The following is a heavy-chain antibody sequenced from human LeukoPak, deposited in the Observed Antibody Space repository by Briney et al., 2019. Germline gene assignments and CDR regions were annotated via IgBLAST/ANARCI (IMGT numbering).Heavy chain of an antibody. CDR3: ARDVWRRAFYYAMDV. D-gene: IGHD2-21*01. Sequence: GGSLRLSCAASGFTFGSYAMGWVRQAPGKGLEWVSSISWYSGNIGYADSVKGRFSISRDNAKNTLYLEMNSLRTDDTALYFCARDVWRRAFYYAMDVWGLGTTVAVSS. J-gene: IGHJ6*02. CDR1: GFTFGSYA. V-gene: IGHV3-9*01. CDR2: ISWYSGNI.